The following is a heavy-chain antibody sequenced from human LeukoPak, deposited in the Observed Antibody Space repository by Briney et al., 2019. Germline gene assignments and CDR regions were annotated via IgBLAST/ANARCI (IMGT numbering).Heavy chain of an antibody. Sequence: GGSLRLSCAASGFTFSSYDMSWVRQAPGKGLEWVSVISDSGGSTYYADSVKGRFTISRDNSKNTLYLQMNSLRAEDTAVYYCAKGGAAAGVGAFEIWGQGTMVTVSS. J-gene: IGHJ3*02. D-gene: IGHD6-13*01. CDR3: AKGGAAAGVGAFEI. CDR2: ISDSGGST. V-gene: IGHV3-23*01. CDR1: GFTFSSYD.